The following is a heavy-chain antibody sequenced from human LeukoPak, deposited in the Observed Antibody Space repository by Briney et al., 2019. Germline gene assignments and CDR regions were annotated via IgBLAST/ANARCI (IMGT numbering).Heavy chain of an antibody. V-gene: IGHV3-21*04. CDR1: GFTFRSYS. CDR2: ISSSSSYI. J-gene: IGHJ4*02. D-gene: IGHD2-2*01. Sequence: GGSLRLSCAASGFTFRSYSMNWVRQAPGKGLEWVSSISSSSSYIYYADSVKGRFTISRDNAKNSLYLQMNSLRSEDTAVYYCCLGQLLSRAFDYWGQGTLVTVSS. CDR3: CLGQLLSRAFDY.